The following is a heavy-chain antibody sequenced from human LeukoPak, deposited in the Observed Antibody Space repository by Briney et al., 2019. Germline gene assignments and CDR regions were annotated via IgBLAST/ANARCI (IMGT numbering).Heavy chain of an antibody. Sequence: SETLSLTCIVSGASFSTGDYSWHWIRQHPGKGLEWIGYIYNSGSTYYNPSLKSRVTISVDTSKNHFSLRLTSVTAADSAVYYCARGAPPDSWGQGTLVTVS. CDR2: IYNSGST. J-gene: IGHJ4*02. CDR3: ARGAPPDS. V-gene: IGHV4-31*03. CDR1: GASFSTGDYS.